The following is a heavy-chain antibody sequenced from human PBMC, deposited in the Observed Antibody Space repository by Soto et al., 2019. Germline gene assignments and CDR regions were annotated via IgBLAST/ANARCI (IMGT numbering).Heavy chain of an antibody. CDR3: ASIGGDFPGFQH. J-gene: IGHJ1*01. D-gene: IGHD2-21*01. V-gene: IGHV3-33*01. CDR2: IWYDGSNK. CDR1: GFTFSSYG. Sequence: QVQLVESGGGVVQPGRSLRLSCAASGFTFSSYGMHWVRQAPGKGLEWVAVIWYDGSNKYYADSVKGRFTISRDNSKNTLYLQMNSLRAEDTDVYYCASIGGDFPGFQHWGQVTLVTVSS.